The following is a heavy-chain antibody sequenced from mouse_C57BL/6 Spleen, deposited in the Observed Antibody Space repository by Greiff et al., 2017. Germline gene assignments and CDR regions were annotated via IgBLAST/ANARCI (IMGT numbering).Heavy chain of an antibody. Sequence: EVMLVESEGGLVQPGSSMKLSCTASGFTFSDYYMAWVRQVPEKGLEWVANINYDGSSTYYLDSLKSRFIISRDNAKNILYLQMSSLKSEDTATYYCARDPGYWDYFDYWGQGTTLTVSS. V-gene: IGHV5-16*01. J-gene: IGHJ2*01. CDR2: INYDGSST. CDR3: ARDPGYWDYFDY. D-gene: IGHD4-1*01. CDR1: GFTFSDYY.